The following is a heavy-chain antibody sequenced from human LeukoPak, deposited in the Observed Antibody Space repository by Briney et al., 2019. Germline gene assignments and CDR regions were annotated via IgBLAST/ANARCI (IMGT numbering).Heavy chain of an antibody. D-gene: IGHD3-22*01. V-gene: IGHV3-33*01. CDR1: GFTFSSYG. J-gene: IGHJ4*02. Sequence: GRSLRVSCAASGFTFSSYGMHWVRQAPGKGLEWVAVIWYDGSNKYYADSVKGRFTISRDNSKNTLYLQMNSLRAEDTAVYYCARAGYDSSGYYPYYFDYWGQGTLVTVSS. CDR2: IWYDGSNK. CDR3: ARAGYDSSGYYPYYFDY.